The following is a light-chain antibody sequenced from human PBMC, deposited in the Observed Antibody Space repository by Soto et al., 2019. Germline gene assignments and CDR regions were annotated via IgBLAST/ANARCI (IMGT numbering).Light chain of an antibody. V-gene: IGKV3-20*01. J-gene: IGKJ5*01. CDR3: QQYGNAPIT. Sequence: EIVLTQSPGTLSLSPGERATLSCRSSQSVNSDYLAWFQQKPGQAPRLLIYGASSRATGIPDRFSGSGSGTDFTLSISRLEVEDFAVYHCQQYGNAPITFGQGTRLEIK. CDR1: QSVNSDY. CDR2: GAS.